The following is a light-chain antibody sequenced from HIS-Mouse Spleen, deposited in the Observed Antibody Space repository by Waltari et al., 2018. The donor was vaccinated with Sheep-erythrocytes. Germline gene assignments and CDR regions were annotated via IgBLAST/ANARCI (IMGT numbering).Light chain of an antibody. Sequence: QPASVSGSPGHSITISCTGTSSDVGSYNLVSWYQQHPGKAPKLMIYEGSKRPSGVSNRFAGYKSGNTASLTISGLQAEDEADYYCCSYAGSSTPWVFGGGTKLTVL. CDR2: EGS. V-gene: IGLV2-23*01. J-gene: IGLJ3*02. CDR1: SSDVGSYNL. CDR3: CSYAGSSTPWV.